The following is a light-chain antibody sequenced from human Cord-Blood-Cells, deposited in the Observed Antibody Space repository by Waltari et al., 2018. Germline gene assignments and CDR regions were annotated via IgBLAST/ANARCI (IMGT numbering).Light chain of an antibody. CDR3: QQYSSWPPFS. V-gene: IGKV3-15*01. CDR2: DAS. CDR1: QSVSSN. J-gene: IGKJ2*03. Sequence: EIVMTQSPATLSLSPGERATLSCRASQSVSSNLAWYQQKPGQAPRLLIYDASTRATGITARFSGSRSWTAYSLTISSLQAEDFSVDYCQQYSSWPPFSFGQGTKLEIK.